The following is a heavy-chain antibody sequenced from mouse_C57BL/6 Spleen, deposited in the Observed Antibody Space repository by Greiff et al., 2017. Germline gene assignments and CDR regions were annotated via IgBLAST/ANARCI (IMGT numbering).Heavy chain of an antibody. V-gene: IGHV1-26*01. CDR1: GYTFTDYY. J-gene: IGHJ2*01. D-gene: IGHD4-1*01. CDR3: ARNWGFDY. CDR2: INPNNGGT. Sequence: EVKLQQSGPELVKPGASVKISCKASGYTFTDYYMNWVKQSHGKSLEWIGDINPNNGGTSYNQKFKGKATLTVDKSSSTAYMELRSLTSEDSAVYYCARNWGFDYWGQGTTLTVSS.